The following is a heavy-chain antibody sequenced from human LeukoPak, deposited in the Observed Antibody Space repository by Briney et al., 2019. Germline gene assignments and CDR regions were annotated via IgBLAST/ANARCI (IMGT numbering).Heavy chain of an antibody. Sequence: PGRSLRLSCAASGFTFSSYGMHGVRQALGKGLEGVAVISYDGSNKYYADSVKGRFTISRDNSKNTLYLQMNSLRPEDTAVYYCAKGTTVTNGESVNYYYYYGMDVWGQGTTVTVSS. CDR3: AKGTTVTNGESVNYYYYYGMDV. J-gene: IGHJ6*02. CDR2: ISYDGSNK. V-gene: IGHV3-30*18. D-gene: IGHD4-17*01. CDR1: GFTFSSYG.